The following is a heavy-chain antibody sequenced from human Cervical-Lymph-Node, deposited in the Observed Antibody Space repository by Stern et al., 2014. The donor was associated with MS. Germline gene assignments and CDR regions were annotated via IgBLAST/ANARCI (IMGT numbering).Heavy chain of an antibody. CDR2: MNPNSGNT. J-gene: IGHJ6*02. D-gene: IGHD4-11*01. CDR3: ARGDYSNYYYYFAMDV. Sequence: QVQLVESGAEVKKPGASAKVSCKASGYTFSSHDINWVRQATGQGLEWMGWMNPNSGNTGYAQKFQGRVTMTRNTSISTAYMELSSLRSEDTAVYYCARGDYSNYYYYFAMDVWGQGTTVTVSS. V-gene: IGHV1-8*02. CDR1: GYTFSSHD.